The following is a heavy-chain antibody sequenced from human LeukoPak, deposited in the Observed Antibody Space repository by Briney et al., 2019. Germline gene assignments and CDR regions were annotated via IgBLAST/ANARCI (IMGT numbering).Heavy chain of an antibody. Sequence: GGSLRPSCAASGFTVSSNYMSWVRQAPGKGLEWVSVIYSGGSTYYADSVKGRFTISRDNSKNTLYLQMNSLRAEDTAVYYCARVSSSSWYVPPARFYYYYYYMDVWGKGTTVTISS. CDR3: ARVSSSSWYVPPARFYYYYYYMDV. V-gene: IGHV3-66*01. CDR2: IYSGGST. CDR1: GFTVSSNY. J-gene: IGHJ6*03. D-gene: IGHD6-13*01.